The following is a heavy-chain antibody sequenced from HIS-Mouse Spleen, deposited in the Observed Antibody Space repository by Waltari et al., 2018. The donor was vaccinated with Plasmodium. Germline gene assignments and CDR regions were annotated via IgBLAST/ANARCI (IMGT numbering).Heavy chain of an antibody. CDR2: INHSGST. V-gene: IGHV4-34*01. CDR1: VGSFRGYY. J-gene: IGHJ4*02. Sequence: QVQLQQWGAGLLKPSETLSLTCAVYVGSFRGYYWSWIRQPPGKGLEWIGEINHSGSTNYNPSLKSRVTISVDTSKNQFSLKLSSVTAADTAVYYCARTWQTTRSPYYFDYWGQGTLVTISS. CDR3: ARTWQTTRSPYYFDY. D-gene: IGHD1-1*01.